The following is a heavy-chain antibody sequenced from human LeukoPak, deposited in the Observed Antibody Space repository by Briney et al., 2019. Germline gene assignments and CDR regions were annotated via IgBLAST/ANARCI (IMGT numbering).Heavy chain of an antibody. CDR3: ARSYGIAAAGRGRGYFDY. CDR1: GFTFSSYG. CDR2: IWYDGSNK. D-gene: IGHD6-13*01. V-gene: IGHV3-33*01. Sequence: GRSLRLFCAASGFTFSSYGMHWVRQAPGKGLEWVAVIWYDGSNKYYADSVKGRFTISRDNSKNTLYLQMNSLRAEDTAVYYCARSYGIAAAGRGRGYFDYWGQGTLVTVSS. J-gene: IGHJ4*02.